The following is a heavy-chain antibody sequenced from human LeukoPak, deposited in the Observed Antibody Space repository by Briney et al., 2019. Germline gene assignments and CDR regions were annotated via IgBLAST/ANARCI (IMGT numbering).Heavy chain of an antibody. D-gene: IGHD5-24*01. CDR2: IIPIFGTA. CDR1: GGTFSSDA. V-gene: IGHV1-69*01. CDR3: ARVREMATIASFDH. J-gene: IGHJ4*02. Sequence: GSSVKVSCKASGGTFSSDAISWVRQAPGQGLEWMGGIIPIFGTANYAQKFQDRVTITADESTSTAYMELSSLRSEDTAVYYCARVREMATIASFDHWGQGTLVTVSS.